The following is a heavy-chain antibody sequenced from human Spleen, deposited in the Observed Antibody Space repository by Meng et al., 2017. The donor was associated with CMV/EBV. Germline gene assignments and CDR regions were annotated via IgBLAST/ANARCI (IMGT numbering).Heavy chain of an antibody. CDR2: ISGTGVTT. CDR1: GFTFSNYA. D-gene: IGHD4/OR15-4a*01. V-gene: IGHV3-23*01. Sequence: VQLLESGGGLVQPGGSLRLSCAASGFTFSNYAMSWVRQAPGKGLEWVSGISGTGVTTYYADSVKGRFTISRDNAKNTLYVQMNSLTPEDTAVYYCARGRQVLDYWGQGTLVTVSS. J-gene: IGHJ4*02. CDR3: ARGRQVLDY.